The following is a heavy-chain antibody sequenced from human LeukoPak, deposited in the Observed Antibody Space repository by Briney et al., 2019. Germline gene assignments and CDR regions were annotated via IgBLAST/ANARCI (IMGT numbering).Heavy chain of an antibody. J-gene: IGHJ4*02. Sequence: SVKVSCKASGDTFSSYAISWVRQAPGQGLEWMGGIIPIFGTANYAQKFQGRVTITADESTSTAYMELNSLRAEDTAVYYCAKDKAERAWIQKNIDRWGQGTLVTVSS. CDR2: IIPIFGTA. V-gene: IGHV1-69*13. CDR1: GDTFSSYA. D-gene: IGHD5-18*01. CDR3: AKDKAERAWIQKNIDR.